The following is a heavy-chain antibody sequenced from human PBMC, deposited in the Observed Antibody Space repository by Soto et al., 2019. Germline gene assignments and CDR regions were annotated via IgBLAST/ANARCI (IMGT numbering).Heavy chain of an antibody. V-gene: IGHV3-64*01. CDR3: ARAPMFRGVINYYYGMDV. Sequence: PGGSLRLSCAASGFTFSSYAMHWVRQAPGKGLEYVSAISSAGGTTYYANSVKGRFTISRDNSKNTLYLQMGSLRPEDMAMYYCARAPMFRGVINYYYGMDVWGKGTTVTVSS. CDR2: ISSAGGTT. D-gene: IGHD3-10*01. J-gene: IGHJ6*04. CDR1: GFTFSSYA.